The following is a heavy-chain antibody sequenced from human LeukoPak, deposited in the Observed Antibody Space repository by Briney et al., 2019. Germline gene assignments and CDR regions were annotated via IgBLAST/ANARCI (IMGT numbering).Heavy chain of an antibody. Sequence: GASVKLSCKASVVTFTSYAISWVRHAHEQGIEWMGGIIPIFGTANYAQKFQARVTITADESTSTAYMALSSLRSEDTAVYYCASSHGLYVATMTFDYWGQGTLVTVSS. D-gene: IGHD5-12*01. CDR3: ASSHGLYVATMTFDY. J-gene: IGHJ4*02. CDR2: IIPIFGTA. CDR1: VVTFTSYA. V-gene: IGHV1-69*13.